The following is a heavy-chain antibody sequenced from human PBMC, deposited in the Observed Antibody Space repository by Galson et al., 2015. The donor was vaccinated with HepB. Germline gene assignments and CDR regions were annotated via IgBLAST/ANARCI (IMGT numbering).Heavy chain of an antibody. V-gene: IGHV1-3*01. CDR3: ARDRFYFWNDVENYYYYMDV. CDR2: INAGNGNT. D-gene: IGHD1-1*01. Sequence: SVKVSCKASGYTFTSYAMHWVRQAPGQRLEWMGWINAGNGNTKYSQKFQGRVTITRDTSASTAYMELSSLRSEDTAVYYCARDRFYFWNDVENYYYYMDVWGKGTTVTVSS. J-gene: IGHJ6*03. CDR1: GYTFTSYA.